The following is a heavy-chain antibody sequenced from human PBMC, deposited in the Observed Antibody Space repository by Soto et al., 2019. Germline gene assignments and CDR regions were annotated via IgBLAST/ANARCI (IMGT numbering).Heavy chain of an antibody. CDR1: GDSVSSNSAA. CDR3: ARDLGEEQLPYYYYYGMDV. J-gene: IGHJ6*02. Sequence: PSQTLSLTCAISGDSVSSNSAAWNWIRQSPSRGLEWLGRTYYRSKWYNDYAVSVKSRITINPDTSKNQFSLQLNSVTPEDTAVYYCARDLGEEQLPYYYYYGMDVWGQGTTVTVSS. CDR2: TYYRSKWYN. V-gene: IGHV6-1*01. D-gene: IGHD6-13*01.